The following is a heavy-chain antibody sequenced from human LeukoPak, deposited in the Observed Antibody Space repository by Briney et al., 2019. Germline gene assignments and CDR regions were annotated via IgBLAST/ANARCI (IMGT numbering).Heavy chain of an antibody. CDR3: ARAVYYDSSAFYFDY. D-gene: IGHD3-22*01. Sequence: ASVKVFCKPSGYTFSTYGITWVRQAPGQGLEWMGWISPYNGKTNYAQKFEGRVTMTTDTFTLTAYMELRSLRSDDTAVYYCARAVYYDSSAFYFDYWGQGTLVTVSS. J-gene: IGHJ4*02. CDR2: ISPYNGKT. V-gene: IGHV1-18*01. CDR1: GYTFSTYG.